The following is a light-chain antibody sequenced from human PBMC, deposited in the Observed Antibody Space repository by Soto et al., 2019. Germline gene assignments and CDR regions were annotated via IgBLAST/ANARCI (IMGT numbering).Light chain of an antibody. CDR3: MQATQFPYT. V-gene: IGKV2-24*01. CDR2: KIS. Sequence: DIVMTQTPLSSPVTLGQPASISCRSSQSLVYSDGNTYLSWLQQRPGQPPRLLIYKISNRFPGVPDRFSGSGAGTDFTLKISRVEAEDVGVYYCMQATQFPYTFGQGTKLEIK. CDR1: QSLVYSDGNTY. J-gene: IGKJ2*01.